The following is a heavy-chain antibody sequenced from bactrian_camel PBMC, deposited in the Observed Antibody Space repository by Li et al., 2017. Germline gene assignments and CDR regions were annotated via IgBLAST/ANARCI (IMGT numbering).Heavy chain of an antibody. Sequence: HVQLVESGGGSVQAGGSLRLSCSVYGDTSNSACMAWFRAAPGKEREGVAAIAKLSGTRYAESVKGRFTISQDSAKNTVYLQMNSLKPEDTAMYYCAVRRQEAYGCGWWLRSWRDSDYWGQGTQVTVS. D-gene: IGHD2*01. V-gene: IGHV3S53*01. CDR1: GDTSNSAC. J-gene: IGHJ6*01. CDR2: IAKLSGT. CDR3: AVRRQEAYGCGWWLRSWRDSDY.